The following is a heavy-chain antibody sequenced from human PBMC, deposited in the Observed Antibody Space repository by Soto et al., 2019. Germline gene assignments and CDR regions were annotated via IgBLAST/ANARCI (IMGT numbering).Heavy chain of an antibody. Sequence: SETLSLTCTISGGALSSYYWSWIRQPPGEGLEWIGNVDYSGITFYKASLKSRVTISVDTSKKQFSLRLTSVTAADSAVYYCAKAYYACGAPTGHTFEAWGQGILVTVPS. CDR2: VDYSGIT. CDR1: GGALSSYY. J-gene: IGHJ5*02. V-gene: IGHV4-59*01. D-gene: IGHD3-16*01. CDR3: AKAYYACGAPTGHTFEA.